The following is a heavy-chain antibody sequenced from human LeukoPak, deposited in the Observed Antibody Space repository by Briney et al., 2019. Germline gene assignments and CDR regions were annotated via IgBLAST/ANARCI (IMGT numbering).Heavy chain of an antibody. V-gene: IGHV1-3*03. J-gene: IGHJ1*01. CDR3: ARGGNMITFGGVIVTPAEYFQH. CDR2: INAGNGNT. CDR1: GYTFTSYA. Sequence: ASVKVSCKASGYTFTSYAMHWVRQAPGQRLEWMGWINAGNGNTEYSQEFQGRVTITRDTSASTAYMELSSLRSEDMAVYYCARGGNMITFGGVIVTPAEYFQHWGQGTLVTVSS. D-gene: IGHD3-16*02.